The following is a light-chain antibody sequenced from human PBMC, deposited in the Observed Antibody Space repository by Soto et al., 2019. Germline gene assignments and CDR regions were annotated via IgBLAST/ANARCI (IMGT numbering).Light chain of an antibody. Sequence: EIVLTQSPGTRSLSPGERATLSCRASQSVSSNCLAWYQQKPGQAPRLRIYGASSRATGIPDRFSGSGSGTDFTLTIRRLEPEDFAVYYCQQYGSSYPWTFGQGTKVDIK. J-gene: IGKJ1*01. V-gene: IGKV3-20*01. CDR2: GAS. CDR1: QSVSSNC. CDR3: QQYGSSYPWT.